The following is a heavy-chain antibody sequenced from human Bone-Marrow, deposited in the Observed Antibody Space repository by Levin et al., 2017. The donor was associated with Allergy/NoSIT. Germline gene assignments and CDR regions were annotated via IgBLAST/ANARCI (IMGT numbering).Heavy chain of an antibody. CDR3: ASLIAAAGGGVDY. CDR1: GGSISSYY. D-gene: IGHD6-13*01. V-gene: IGHV4-59*08. CDR2: IYYSGST. J-gene: IGHJ4*02. Sequence: PSETLSLTCTVSGGSISSYYWSWIRQPPGKGLEWIGYIYYSGSTNYNPSLKSRVTISVDTSKNQFSLKLSSVTAADTAVYYCASLIAAAGGGVDYWGQGTLVTVSS.